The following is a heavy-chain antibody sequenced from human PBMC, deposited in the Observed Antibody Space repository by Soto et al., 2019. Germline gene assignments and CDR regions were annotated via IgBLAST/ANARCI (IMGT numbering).Heavy chain of an antibody. Sequence: PGESLKISCKGSGYSFTSYWIDWVRQMHGKGLEWMGIIYPGDSDTRYSPSFQGQVTISADKSISTAYLQWSSLKASDTAMYYCARQNRYCSSTSCYRDHYYYGMDVWGQGTTVTVSS. J-gene: IGHJ6*02. CDR3: ARQNRYCSSTSCYRDHYYYGMDV. CDR2: IYPGDSDT. V-gene: IGHV5-51*01. CDR1: GYSFTSYW. D-gene: IGHD2-2*01.